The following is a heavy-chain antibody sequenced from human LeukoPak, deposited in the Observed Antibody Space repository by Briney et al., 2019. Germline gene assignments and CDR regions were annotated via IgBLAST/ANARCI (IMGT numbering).Heavy chain of an antibody. CDR1: GGSISSYY. CDR2: IYTSGST. V-gene: IGHV4-4*07. Sequence: SETLPPTCTVSGGSISSYYWSWIRQPAGKGLEWIGRIYTSGSTNYNPSLKSRVTMSVDTSKNQFSLKLSSVTAADTAVYYCARDRSPTYYYGSGSYPFSGFDPWGQGTLVTVSS. CDR3: ARDRSPTYYYGSGSYPFSGFDP. J-gene: IGHJ5*02. D-gene: IGHD3-10*01.